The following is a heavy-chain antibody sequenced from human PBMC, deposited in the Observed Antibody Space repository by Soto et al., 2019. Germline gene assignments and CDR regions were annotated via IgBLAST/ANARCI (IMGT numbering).Heavy chain of an antibody. J-gene: IGHJ6*02. D-gene: IGHD3-9*01. V-gene: IGHV5-51*01. CDR1: GYSLIVYW. Sequence: GESLKISCKGSGYSLIVYWIGWVRQVPGKGLEWMGVIYPGDSDTRYSPSFQGHVTISADKSISTAYLQWSTLKASDTAKYYCARLGFEDDTSTPYYNVLHYYGVAVWGQGTSVTVSS. CDR3: ARLGFEDDTSTPYYNVLHYYGVAV. CDR2: IYPGDSDT.